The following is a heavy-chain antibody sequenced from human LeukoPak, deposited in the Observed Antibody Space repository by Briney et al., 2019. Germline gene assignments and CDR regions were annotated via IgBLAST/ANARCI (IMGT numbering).Heavy chain of an antibody. Sequence: GGSLRLSCAASGFTFDDYAMHWVRQAPGKGLEWVSLISWDGGSTYYADSVKGRFTISRDNSKNSLYLQMNSLRAEDTAVYYCARAGMGSDPLDYYYYMDVWGKGTTVTVSS. V-gene: IGHV3-43D*03. D-gene: IGHD3-10*01. CDR2: ISWDGGST. CDR3: ARAGMGSDPLDYYYYMDV. J-gene: IGHJ6*03. CDR1: GFTFDDYA.